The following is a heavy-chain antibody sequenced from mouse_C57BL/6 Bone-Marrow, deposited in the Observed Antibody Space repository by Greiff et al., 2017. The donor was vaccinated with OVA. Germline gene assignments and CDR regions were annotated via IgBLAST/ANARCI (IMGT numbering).Heavy chain of an antibody. CDR3: TGTRFDY. V-gene: IGHV14-4*01. Sequence: DVQLQESGAELVRPGASVKLSCTASGFNIKDDYMHWVKQRPEQGLEWIGWIDPEDGDTEYASKFQGKATITADTSSNTAYLQLSSLTSEDTAVYYCTGTRFDYWGQGTTLTVSS. CDR1: GFNIKDDY. D-gene: IGHD3-3*01. J-gene: IGHJ2*01. CDR2: IDPEDGDT.